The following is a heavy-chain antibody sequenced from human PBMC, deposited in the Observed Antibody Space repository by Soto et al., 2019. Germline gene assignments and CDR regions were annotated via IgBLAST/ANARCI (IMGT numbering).Heavy chain of an antibody. Sequence: PSETLSLTCAVSGESISSRGSYWTWIRQDPGKGLEWIGHIFHIGNMDYNPSLQSRVTMSVDTSKNQFSLKLSSVTAADTAVYYCAREERFSHWLDPWGQGTPVTVSS. CDR1: GESISSRGSY. V-gene: IGHV4-31*11. CDR2: IFHIGNM. J-gene: IGHJ5*02. CDR3: AREERFSHWLDP.